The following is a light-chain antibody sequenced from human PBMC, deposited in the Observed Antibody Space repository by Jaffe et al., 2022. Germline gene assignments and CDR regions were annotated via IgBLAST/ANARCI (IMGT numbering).Light chain of an antibody. CDR1: QSIDTF. V-gene: IGKV1-39*01. Sequence: DIQMTQTPSSLSASIGDTVTITCRASQSIDTFLNWYQQKPGKAPKLLISAASSVQNGVPSRFSGTGTGTDFTLTITSLQPDDIATYCCHQSYNTPYTFGRGTKVEIK. CDR3: HQSYNTPYT. J-gene: IGKJ2*01. CDR2: AAS.